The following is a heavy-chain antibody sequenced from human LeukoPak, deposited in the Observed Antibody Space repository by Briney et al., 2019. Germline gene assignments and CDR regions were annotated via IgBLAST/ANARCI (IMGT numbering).Heavy chain of an antibody. D-gene: IGHD2-8*01. V-gene: IGHV4-39*01. CDR3: ARHRRMAAFYYYYYYMDV. J-gene: IGHJ6*03. Sequence: SETLSLTCTVSGGSISSSSYYWGWIRQPPGKGLEWIGEINHSGSTNYNPSLKSRVTISVDTSKNQFSLKLSSVTAADTAVYYCARHRRMAAFYYYYYYMDVWGKGTTVTVSS. CDR1: GGSISSSSYY. CDR2: INHSGST.